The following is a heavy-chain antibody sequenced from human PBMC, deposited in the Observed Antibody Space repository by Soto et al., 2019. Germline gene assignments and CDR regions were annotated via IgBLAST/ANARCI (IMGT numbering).Heavy chain of an antibody. V-gene: IGHV3-7*03. CDR3: ARAREWEPGQEGFDY. Sequence: GSLRLSCEVSGFTFSSYCMTWVRQAPGKGLEWVATIREDGSEKYYVDSVKGRFTISRDNAKNPLHLQMNSLRVVDTAVYYCARAREWEPGQEGFDYWGQGTLVTVSS. CDR2: IREDGSEK. CDR1: GFTFSSYC. D-gene: IGHD1-26*01. J-gene: IGHJ4*02.